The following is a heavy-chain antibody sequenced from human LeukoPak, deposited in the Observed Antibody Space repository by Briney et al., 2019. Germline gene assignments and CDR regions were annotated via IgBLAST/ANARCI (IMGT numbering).Heavy chain of an antibody. D-gene: IGHD3-22*01. V-gene: IGHV4-34*01. CDR2: IHHSGST. J-gene: IGHJ4*02. CDR1: GGSFSGYY. CDR3: ARESGYYYDTSGYTFDY. Sequence: SETLSLTCAVYGGSFSGYYWSWIRQPPGKGLEWIGEIHHSGSTNYNPSLKSRVTISADTSKNQFSLKLSSVTAADTAVYYCARESGYYYDTSGYTFDYWGQGILVTVSS.